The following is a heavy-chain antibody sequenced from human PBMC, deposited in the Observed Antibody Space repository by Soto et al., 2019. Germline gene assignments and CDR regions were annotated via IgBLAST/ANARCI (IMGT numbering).Heavy chain of an antibody. CDR1: GFTFSSYW. CDR3: ARAMSSGSYFDS. J-gene: IGHJ4*02. D-gene: IGHD1-26*01. CDR2: VYTDGSST. Sequence: GGSLRLSCAASGFTFSSYWMHWVRQVSGKGLVWVSRVYTDGSSTSYADSVKGRFTISRDNAKNTLYPQMNSLRAEDTAVYYCARAMSSGSYFDSWGQGTLVTVSS. V-gene: IGHV3-74*01.